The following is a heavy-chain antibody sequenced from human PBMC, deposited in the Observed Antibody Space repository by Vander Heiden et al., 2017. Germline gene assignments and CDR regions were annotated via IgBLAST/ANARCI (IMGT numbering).Heavy chain of an antibody. Sequence: QVQLVQSGAEVKKPGSSVKVSCKASGGTFSSYAISWVRQAPGQGLEWMGGIIPIFGTANYAQKFQGRVTITADESTSTAYMELSSLRSEDTAVYYCARHRYPGNDFWSGYYQYYFDYWGQGTLVTVSS. CDR2: IIPIFGTA. V-gene: IGHV1-69*01. CDR1: GGTFSSYA. J-gene: IGHJ4*02. CDR3: ARHRYPGNDFWSGYYQYYFDY. D-gene: IGHD3-3*01.